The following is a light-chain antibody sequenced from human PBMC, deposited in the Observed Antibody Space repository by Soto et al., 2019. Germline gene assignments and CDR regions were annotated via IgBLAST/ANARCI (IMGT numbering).Light chain of an antibody. CDR1: QTIDSY. V-gene: IGKV1-39*01. CDR3: QQYNTYSPLT. Sequence: DIQMTQSPSSLSASVGDRVTITCRASQTIDSYLNCYQQKPGKAPELMIYASSTLERGVPPIFSGSGSGTDFTLTISSLQPDDFATYYCQQYNTYSPLTFGQGTKVDIK. CDR2: ASS. J-gene: IGKJ1*01.